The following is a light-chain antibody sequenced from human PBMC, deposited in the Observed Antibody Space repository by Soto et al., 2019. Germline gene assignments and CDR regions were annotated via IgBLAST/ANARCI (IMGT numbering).Light chain of an antibody. J-gene: IGLJ2*01. V-gene: IGLV1-40*01. CDR3: QSYDSSLSGLGKV. CDR1: SSNIGAGYD. Sequence: QSVLTQPPSVSGAPGQRVTISCTGSSSNIGAGYDVHWYQQLPGTAPKLLIYGNSNRPSGVPDRFSGSKSGTSASLAITGLQAEDEADYYCQSYDSSLSGLGKVFGGGTKLTVL. CDR2: GNS.